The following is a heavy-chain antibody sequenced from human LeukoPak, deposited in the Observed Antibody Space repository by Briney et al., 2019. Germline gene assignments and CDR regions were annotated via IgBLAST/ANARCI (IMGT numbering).Heavy chain of an antibody. Sequence: SETLSLTCTVSGGSISSYYWSWIRQPPGKGLEWVGYIYYSGSTNYTPSLESRVTISVDTSKNQFSLKLTSVTAADTAVYYCARVRGYSYDYWGQGTLVTVSS. V-gene: IGHV4-59*08. CDR1: GGSISSYY. CDR2: IYYSGST. D-gene: IGHD5-18*01. CDR3: ARVRGYSYDY. J-gene: IGHJ4*02.